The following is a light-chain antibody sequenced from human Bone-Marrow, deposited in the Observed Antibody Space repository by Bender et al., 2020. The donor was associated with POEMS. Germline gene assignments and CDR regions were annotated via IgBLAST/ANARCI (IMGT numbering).Light chain of an antibody. J-gene: IGLJ3*02. CDR2: KDT. V-gene: IGLV3-27*01. CDR3: YTAADSNLV. Sequence: SDELTQPSSVSVSAGQTARITCSGDVLATKYARWFQQKPGQAPVQVIYKDTDRPSGIPERFSGSSSGTTVTLTISGAQVEDEGDYYCYTAADSNLVFGGGTKLTVL. CDR1: VLATKY.